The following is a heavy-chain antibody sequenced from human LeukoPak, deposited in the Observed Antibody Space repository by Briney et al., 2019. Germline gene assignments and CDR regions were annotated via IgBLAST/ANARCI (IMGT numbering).Heavy chain of an antibody. CDR3: ARAGYCSSTSCPSHYYYGMDV. V-gene: IGHV3-48*03. Sequence: PGGSLRVSCAASGFTFSSYEMNWVRPAPGKGVEWGSYISSSGSTIYYADSVKGRFTISRDNAKNSLYLQMNSLRAEDTAVYYCARAGYCSSTSCPSHYYYGMDVWGKGTTVTVSS. CDR1: GFTFSSYE. J-gene: IGHJ6*04. D-gene: IGHD2-2*01. CDR2: ISSSGSTI.